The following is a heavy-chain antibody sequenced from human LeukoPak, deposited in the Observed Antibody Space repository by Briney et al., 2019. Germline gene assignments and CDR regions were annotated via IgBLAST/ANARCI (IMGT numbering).Heavy chain of an antibody. Sequence: GGSLRLSCAASGFTFSSYWMSWVRQAPGKGLEWVANIKQDGSEKYYVDSVKGRFTISRDNSKNTVSLEMNSLRAEDTAVYYCAKKHFPTSGWIDSWGQGTLVTVSS. D-gene: IGHD6-19*01. CDR3: AKKHFPTSGWIDS. CDR2: IKQDGSEK. J-gene: IGHJ4*02. CDR1: GFTFSSYW. V-gene: IGHV3-7*03.